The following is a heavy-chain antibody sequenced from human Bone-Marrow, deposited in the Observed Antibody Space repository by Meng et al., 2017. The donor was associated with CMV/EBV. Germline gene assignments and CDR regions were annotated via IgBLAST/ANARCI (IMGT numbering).Heavy chain of an antibody. D-gene: IGHD3-22*01. CDR2: IIPILGIA. J-gene: IGHJ5*02. CDR3: ARDANDFYDSSGDTP. CDR1: GGTFNSYT. V-gene: IGHV1-69*04. Sequence: SGGTFNSYTISWVRQAPGQGLEWMGRIIPILGIANYAQKFQGRVTITADKSTSTAYMELSSLRSEDTAVYYCARDANDFYDSSGDTPWGQGTLVTVSS.